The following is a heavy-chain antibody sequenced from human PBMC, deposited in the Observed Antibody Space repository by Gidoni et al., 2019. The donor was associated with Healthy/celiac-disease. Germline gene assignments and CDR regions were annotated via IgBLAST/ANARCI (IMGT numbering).Heavy chain of an antibody. J-gene: IGHJ4*02. V-gene: IGHV3-30*18. Sequence: QVQLVESGGGVVQPGSSLRLSCAASGFTFSSYGMHWVRQAPGKGLEWVAVISYDGSNKYYADSVKGRFTISRDNSKNTLYLQMNSLRAEDTAVYYCAKEEVVSFDYWGQGTLVTVSS. CDR2: ISYDGSNK. D-gene: IGHD2-15*01. CDR3: AKEEVVSFDY. CDR1: GFTFSSYG.